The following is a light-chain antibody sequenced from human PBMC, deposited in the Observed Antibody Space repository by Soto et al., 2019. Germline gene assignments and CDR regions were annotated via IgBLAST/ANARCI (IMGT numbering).Light chain of an antibody. Sequence: DIQMTQSPPTLSASVGDRVTITCRASQSISSYLNWYQQKPGKAHKXLIYAASSLQSGVPSRFSGSGSGTDLTITISGLKPEDCETDDCQQSYSTPWTFCQGTKVDIK. CDR3: QQSYSTPWT. CDR1: QSISSY. CDR2: AAS. V-gene: IGKV1-39*01. J-gene: IGKJ1*01.